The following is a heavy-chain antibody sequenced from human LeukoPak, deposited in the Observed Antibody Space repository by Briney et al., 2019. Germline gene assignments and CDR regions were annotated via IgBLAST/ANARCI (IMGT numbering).Heavy chain of an antibody. CDR2: IYYSGST. D-gene: IGHD6-13*01. V-gene: IGHV4-59*01. CDR1: GGSISSYY. Sequence: PSETLSLTCTVSGGSISSYYWSWIRQPPGKGLEWIGYIYYSGSTNYNPSLKSRVTISVDTSKNQFSLKLSSVTAADTAVYYCAGQQPFDAFDTWGQGTMVTVSS. J-gene: IGHJ3*02. CDR3: AGQQPFDAFDT.